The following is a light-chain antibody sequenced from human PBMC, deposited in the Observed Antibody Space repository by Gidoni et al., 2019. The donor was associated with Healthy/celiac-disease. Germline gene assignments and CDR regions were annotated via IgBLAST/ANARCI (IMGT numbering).Light chain of an antibody. Sequence: SYELTQPPSVSVSPGQTASITCSGDKLWDKYACWYQQKPGQSPVLVIYQDSKRPSGIQERFSCSNSGNTATLTIRGTHAMDEADYYCQACYSSTAVVFGGVTKL. CDR2: QDS. CDR3: QACYSSTAVV. V-gene: IGLV3-1*01. CDR1: KLWDKY. J-gene: IGLJ2*01.